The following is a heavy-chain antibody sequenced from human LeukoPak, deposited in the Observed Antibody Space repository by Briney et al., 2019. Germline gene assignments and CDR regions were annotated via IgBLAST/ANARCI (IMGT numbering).Heavy chain of an antibody. J-gene: IGHJ4*02. CDR3: AKAYGSGTYYYFDY. CDR1: GGTFSSYA. Sequence: GSSVKVSCKASGGTFSSYAISWVRQAPGQGLEWMGRIIPILGIANYAQKFQGRVTITADKSTSTAYMELSSLRSEDTAVYYCAKAYGSGTYYYFDYWGQGTLVTVSS. D-gene: IGHD3-10*01. V-gene: IGHV1-69*04. CDR2: IIPILGIA.